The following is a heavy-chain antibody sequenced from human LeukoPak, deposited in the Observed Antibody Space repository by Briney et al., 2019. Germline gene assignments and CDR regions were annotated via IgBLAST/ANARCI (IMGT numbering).Heavy chain of an antibody. D-gene: IGHD5-18*01. V-gene: IGHV3-23*01. CDR2: FTAGGNST. J-gene: IGHJ4*02. CDR1: GFTFRDYA. CDR3: AKVLSKIYIYGPFDY. Sequence: GGSLRLSCAAAGFTFRDYAMTWVRQAPGKGPEWVSTFTAGGNSTYYADSVKGRFIITRDNSKNTLYLQMNSLRAEDTAVYYCAKVLSKIYIYGPFDYWGQGSLVTVSS.